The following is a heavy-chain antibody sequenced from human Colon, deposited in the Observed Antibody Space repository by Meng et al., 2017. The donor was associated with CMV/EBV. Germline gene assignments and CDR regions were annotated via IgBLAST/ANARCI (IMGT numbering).Heavy chain of an antibody. Sequence: GGSLRLSCAASGFTFSSYSMNWVRQAPGKGLEWVSAITGSGDVTYYADSVKGRFTISRDNSKSTLYLQMNSLRAEDTAVYFCAKDPYYDFWSGGTQYYYGMDVWGHGTTVTVSS. CDR1: GFTFSSYS. D-gene: IGHD3-3*01. CDR3: AKDPYYDFWSGGTQYYYGMDV. J-gene: IGHJ6*02. V-gene: IGHV3-23*01. CDR2: ITGSGDVT.